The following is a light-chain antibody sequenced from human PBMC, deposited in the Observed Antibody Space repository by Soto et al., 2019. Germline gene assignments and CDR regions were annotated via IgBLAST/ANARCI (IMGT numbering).Light chain of an antibody. CDR1: QGISTY. CDR2: LAS. J-gene: IGKJ1*01. Sequence: DIQMTQSPSALSASVGDRVTITCRASQGISTYLAWYQQKPGKVPKLLIYLASTLHSGVPSRFRGSGSGTDFSLTISSLQPEDVATYHCQKYDSAPWTFGQGTQVEIK. CDR3: QKYDSAPWT. V-gene: IGKV1-27*01.